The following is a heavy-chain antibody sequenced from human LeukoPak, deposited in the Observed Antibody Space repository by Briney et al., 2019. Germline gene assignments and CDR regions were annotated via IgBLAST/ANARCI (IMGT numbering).Heavy chain of an antibody. Sequence: SVKVSCKASGGTFNSYAISWVRQAPGQELEWMGGIIPNFGTANYAQKFQGRVTITTDESTSTAYMELSSLRSEDTAVYYCARDAHYYDSSGYYSGNWFDPWGQGTLVTVSS. CDR2: IIPNFGTA. D-gene: IGHD3-22*01. CDR1: GGTFNSYA. CDR3: ARDAHYYDSSGYYSGNWFDP. J-gene: IGHJ5*02. V-gene: IGHV1-69*05.